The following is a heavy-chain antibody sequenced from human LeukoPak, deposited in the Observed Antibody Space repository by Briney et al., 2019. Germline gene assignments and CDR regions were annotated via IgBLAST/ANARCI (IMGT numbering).Heavy chain of an antibody. CDR3: AKDSIAARPERFDY. CDR2: IKQDGSEK. Sequence: GSLRLSCAASGFTFSSYWMSWVRQAPGKGLEWVANIKQDGSEKYYVDSVKGQFTISRDNAKNSLYLQMNSLRAEDTAVYYCAKDSIAARPERFDYWGQGTLVTVSS. V-gene: IGHV3-7*03. D-gene: IGHD6-6*01. CDR1: GFTFSSYW. J-gene: IGHJ4*02.